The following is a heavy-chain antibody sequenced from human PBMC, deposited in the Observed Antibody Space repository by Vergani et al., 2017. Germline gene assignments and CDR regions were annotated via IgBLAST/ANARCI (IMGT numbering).Heavy chain of an antibody. J-gene: IGHJ4*02. Sequence: QVQLVESGGGVVQPGRSLRLSCAASGFTFSSYGMHWVRQAPGKGLEWVAVISYDGSNKYYADSVKGRFTISRDNSKNTLYLQMNSLRAEDTAVYYCAKDSPYAAAAQFDYWGQGTLVTVSS. CDR3: AKDSPYAAAAQFDY. D-gene: IGHD6-13*01. V-gene: IGHV3-30*18. CDR1: GFTFSSYG. CDR2: ISYDGSNK.